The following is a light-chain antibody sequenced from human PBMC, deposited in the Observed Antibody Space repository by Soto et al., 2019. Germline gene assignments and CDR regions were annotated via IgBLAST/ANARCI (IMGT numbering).Light chain of an antibody. Sequence: QSVLTQPGSVSGSPGQAIAISSTGTSSDIGAYNYVSWYQQYPGKAPKLMIYDVSNRPSGVSDRFSGSKSGNTASLTISGLQAEDEAEYYCSSFTSSSTYVFGTGTKVTVL. J-gene: IGLJ1*01. CDR1: SSDIGAYNY. CDR2: DVS. CDR3: SSFTSSSTYV. V-gene: IGLV2-14*01.